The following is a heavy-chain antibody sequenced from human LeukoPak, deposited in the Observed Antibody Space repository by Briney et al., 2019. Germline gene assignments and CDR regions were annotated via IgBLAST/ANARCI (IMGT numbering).Heavy chain of an antibody. CDR1: GFTFSSYA. CDR2: ISGSGGST. D-gene: IGHD5-12*01. V-gene: IGHV3-23*01. Sequence: GGSLRLPCAASGFTFSSYAMSWVRQAPGKGLEWVSAISGSGGSTYYADSVKGRFTISRDNSKNTLYLQMNSPRAEDTAVYYCAKARYSGYDFDYWGQGTLVTVSS. CDR3: AKARYSGYDFDY. J-gene: IGHJ4*02.